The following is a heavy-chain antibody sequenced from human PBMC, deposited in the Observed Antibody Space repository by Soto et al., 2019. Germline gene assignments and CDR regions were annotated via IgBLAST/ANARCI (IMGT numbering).Heavy chain of an antibody. CDR1: GFTFSSYA. CDR2: ISYDGSNK. CDR3: ARDRVTANGRILDY. J-gene: IGHJ4*02. D-gene: IGHD2-21*02. V-gene: IGHV3-30-3*01. Sequence: GGSLRLSCAASGFTFSSYAMHWVRQAPGKGLKWVAVISYDGSNKYYADSVKGRFTISRDNSKNTLYLQMNSLRAEDTAVYYCARDRVTANGRILDYWGQGTLVTVSS.